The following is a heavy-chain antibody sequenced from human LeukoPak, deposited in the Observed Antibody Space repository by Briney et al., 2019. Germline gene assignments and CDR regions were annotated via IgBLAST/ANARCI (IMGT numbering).Heavy chain of an antibody. J-gene: IGHJ4*02. CDR3: AREGAARDFDY. CDR1: GFTFSSYS. D-gene: IGHD6-6*01. Sequence: GGSLRLSCAASGFTFSSYSMNWVRQAPGKGLEWVSYISSSSSTIYYADSVKGRFTTSRDNAKNSLYLQMNSLRAEDTAVYYCAREGAARDFDYWGQGTLVTVSS. CDR2: ISSSSSTI. V-gene: IGHV3-48*04.